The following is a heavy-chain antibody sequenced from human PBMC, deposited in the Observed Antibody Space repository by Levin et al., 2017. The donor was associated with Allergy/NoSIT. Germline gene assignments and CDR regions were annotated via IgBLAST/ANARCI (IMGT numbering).Heavy chain of an antibody. CDR1: GDTLSELS. J-gene: IGHJ3*02. Sequence: ASVKVSCKISGDTLSELSIQWVRQAPGKGLEWMGSFAAEDGEAVFAQKFQDRLTMTEDTSTDTAYMELRSLIYEDTAVYYCATAWELRGLDIWGQGTMVTVSS. CDR2: FAAEDGEA. V-gene: IGHV1-24*01. CDR3: ATAWELRGLDI. D-gene: IGHD1-7*01.